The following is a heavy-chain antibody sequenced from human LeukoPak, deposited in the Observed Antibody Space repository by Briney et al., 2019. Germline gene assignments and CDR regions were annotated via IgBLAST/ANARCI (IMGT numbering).Heavy chain of an antibody. Sequence: SETLSLTCTVSGGSISSGDYYWSWIRQPPGTGLEWIGYIYYSGSTYYNPSLKSRVTISVDTSKNQFSLKLSSVTAADTAVYYCARETYYDSSGYYIIDYWGQGTLVTVSS. CDR1: GGSISSGDYY. CDR2: IYYSGST. V-gene: IGHV4-30-4*08. CDR3: ARETYYDSSGYYIIDY. J-gene: IGHJ4*02. D-gene: IGHD3-22*01.